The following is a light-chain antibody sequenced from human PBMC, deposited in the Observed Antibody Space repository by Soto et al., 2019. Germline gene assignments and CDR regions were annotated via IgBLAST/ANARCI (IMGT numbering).Light chain of an antibody. J-gene: IGLJ2*01. CDR3: SSYTGDATPV. CDR2: EVS. V-gene: IGLV2-14*01. CDR1: SNDVGCYAY. Sequence: QSALTQPASVSGSPGQSITISCTGTSNDVGCYAYVSWYQQYPGKAPEHVISEVSNRPSGVSHRFSGSRSGNTASLTISGLQAEDEADYYYSSYTGDATPVFGGGTKLTVL.